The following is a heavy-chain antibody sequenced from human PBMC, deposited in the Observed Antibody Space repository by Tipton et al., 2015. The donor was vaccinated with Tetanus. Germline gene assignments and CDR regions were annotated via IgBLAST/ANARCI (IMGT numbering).Heavy chain of an antibody. D-gene: IGHD1-26*01. J-gene: IGHJ4*02. CDR3: ARDQAKGARGWNYFDY. V-gene: IGHV4-31*03. CDR1: GGSIGRGGYY. Sequence: TLSLTCTVSGGSIGRGGYYWSWIRQHPGKGLEWIGDIYFSGSTYYNPSLKSRVTILVDTSKNQFSLKLKSVTAADTAVYYCARDQAKGARGWNYFDYWGLGTLVTVSS. CDR2: IYFSGST.